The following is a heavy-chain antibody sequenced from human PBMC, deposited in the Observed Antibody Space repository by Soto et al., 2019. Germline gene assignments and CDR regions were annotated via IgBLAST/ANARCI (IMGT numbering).Heavy chain of an antibody. CDR3: ARDRGSSWYYGMDV. V-gene: IGHV4-4*07. J-gene: IGHJ6*02. CDR2: IYTSGST. Sequence: KTSETLSLTCTVSGGSISSYYWSWIRQPAGKGLEWIGRIYTSGSTNYNPSLKSRVTMSVDTSKNQFSLKLSSVTAADTAVYYCARDRGSSWYYGMDVWGQGTTVTVSS. CDR1: GGSISSYY. D-gene: IGHD6-13*01.